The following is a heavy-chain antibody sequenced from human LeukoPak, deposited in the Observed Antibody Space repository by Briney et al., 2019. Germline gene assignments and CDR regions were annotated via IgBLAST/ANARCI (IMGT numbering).Heavy chain of an antibody. J-gene: IGHJ6*03. D-gene: IGHD3-10*01. CDR2: ISGSGGST. Sequence: PGGSLRLSCAASGFTFSSYAMSWVRQAPGKGLEWVSAISGSGGSTYYADSVKGRFTISRDNSKNTLYLQMNSLRAEDTAVYYCAKARRGRYYYGSGSPPYYHYYMDVWGKGTTVTVSS. CDR1: GFTFSSYA. V-gene: IGHV3-23*01. CDR3: AKARRGRYYYGSGSPPYYHYYMDV.